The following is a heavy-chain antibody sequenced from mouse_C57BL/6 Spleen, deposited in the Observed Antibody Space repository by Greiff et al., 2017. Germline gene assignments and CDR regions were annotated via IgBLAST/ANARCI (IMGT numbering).Heavy chain of an antibody. D-gene: IGHD2-4*01. CDR3: ARAYDYDGLYFGV. Sequence: QVQLQQSGAELVKPGASVKISCTASGYAFSSYWMNWVKQRPGKGLEWIGQIYPGDGDTNYNGKFKGKATLTADKSSSTAYMQLSSLTSEDSAVYVCARAYDYDGLYFGVWGTGTTVTVSS. V-gene: IGHV1-80*01. J-gene: IGHJ1*03. CDR2: IYPGDGDT. CDR1: GYAFSSYW.